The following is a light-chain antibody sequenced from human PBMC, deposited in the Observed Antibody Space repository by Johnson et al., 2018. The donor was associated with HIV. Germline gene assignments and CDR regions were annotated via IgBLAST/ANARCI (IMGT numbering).Light chain of an antibody. Sequence: QSVLTQPPSVSAAPGQKVTISCSGSSSNIGNNYVSWYQQLPGRAPKLLIYDNNKRPSGIPDRVSGSKSGTSATLGITGLQTGDEADYYCGTWDSSLNAYVFGTGTKVTVL. CDR1: SSNIGNNY. CDR3: GTWDSSLNAYV. V-gene: IGLV1-51*01. J-gene: IGLJ1*01. CDR2: DNN.